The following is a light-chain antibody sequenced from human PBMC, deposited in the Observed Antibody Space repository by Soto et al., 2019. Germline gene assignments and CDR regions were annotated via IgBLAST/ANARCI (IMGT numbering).Light chain of an antibody. CDR2: DAS. CDR3: QQRSNWPPIT. V-gene: IGKV3-11*01. CDR1: KSVSSY. J-gene: IGKJ5*01. Sequence: EIVLTQSPATLSLSPGERATLSCRASKSVSSYLAGYEQTPGQAPRLLIYDASNRATDIPARFSGSGSGTDFTLTISSLEPEDFVVYYCQQRSNWPPITFGQGTRLEIK.